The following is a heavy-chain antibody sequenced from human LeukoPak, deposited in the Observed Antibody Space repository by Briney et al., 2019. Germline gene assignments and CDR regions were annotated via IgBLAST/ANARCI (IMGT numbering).Heavy chain of an antibody. CDR3: ARTFPTGFYYYYMDV. D-gene: IGHD3-9*01. Sequence: SETLSLTCTVSGGSIRSYYWSWVRQPPGKGLEWIGYIYYSGSTNYNPSLKSRVTISVDTSKNQFSLKLSSVTAADTAVYYCARTFPTGFYYYYMDVWGKGTTVTVSS. CDR2: IYYSGST. CDR1: GGSIRSYY. V-gene: IGHV4-59*01. J-gene: IGHJ6*03.